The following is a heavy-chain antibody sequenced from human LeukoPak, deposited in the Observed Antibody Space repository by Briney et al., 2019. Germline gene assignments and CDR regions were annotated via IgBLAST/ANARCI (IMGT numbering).Heavy chain of an antibody. CDR2: IYYSGST. D-gene: IGHD6-13*01. CDR3: ARHRGYGFDY. CDR1: GGSISSYH. Sequence: TSEPLSLPCTVCGGSISSYHWSWIRKPPGKGLEWIGYIYYSGSTNYNPSLKSPVTISVDTSKNQVSLELSSVTAADTAVYFCARHRGYGFDYWGQGTLITLSS. V-gene: IGHV4-59*08. J-gene: IGHJ4*02.